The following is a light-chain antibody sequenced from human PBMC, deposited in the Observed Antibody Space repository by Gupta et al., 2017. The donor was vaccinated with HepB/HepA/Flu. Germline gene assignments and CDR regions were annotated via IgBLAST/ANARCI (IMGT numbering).Light chain of an antibody. CDR1: QSISSW. CDR2: KAS. J-gene: IGKJ2*04. Sequence: DIQMTQSPSTLSASVGDRVTITCRASQSISSWLAWYQQKPGKAPKLLIYKASSLQSGVPSRFSGSGSGTEFTLTISSLQPDDFATYYCQQYNSYSGACSVGQGTKLQIK. CDR3: QQYNSYSGACS. V-gene: IGKV1-5*03.